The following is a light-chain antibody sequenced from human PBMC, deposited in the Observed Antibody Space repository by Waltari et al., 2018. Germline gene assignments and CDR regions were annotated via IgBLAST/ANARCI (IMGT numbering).Light chain of an antibody. CDR2: LGS. J-gene: IGKJ4*01. CDR1: QSLLYRNGFNY. Sequence: DIVMTQSPRSLPVTPGESASISCRSSQSLLYRNGFNYVDWYLQKPGQSPQLLIYLGSYRASWVPDRFSGSGSGTDFTLKISRVEAEDFGVYYCMQSLQTPLTFGGGTKVEIE. V-gene: IGKV2-28*01. CDR3: MQSLQTPLT.